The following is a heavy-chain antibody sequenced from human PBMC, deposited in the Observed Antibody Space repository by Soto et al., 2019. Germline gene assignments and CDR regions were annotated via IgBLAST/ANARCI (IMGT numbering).Heavy chain of an antibody. CDR1: GFTFSSYA. D-gene: IGHD6-19*01. V-gene: IGHV3-23*01. CDR3: AKDRLRLAYYFDY. CDR2: ISGSGGST. Sequence: EVQLLESGGGLVQPGGSLRLSCAASGFTFSSYAMSWVRQAPGKGLEWVSAISGSGGSTYYADSVKGRFTISRDNSKNTLYMQMNSLRAEDRAVYYCAKDRLRLAYYFDYLGQGTLGTVSS. J-gene: IGHJ4*02.